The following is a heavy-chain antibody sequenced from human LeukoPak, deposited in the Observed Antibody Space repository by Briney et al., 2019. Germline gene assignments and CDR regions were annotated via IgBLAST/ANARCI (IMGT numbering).Heavy chain of an antibody. V-gene: IGHV3-9*01. CDR1: GFTFDDYA. Sequence: GGSLRLSCAASGFTFDDYAMHWVRQAPGKGLEWVSGISWNSGSIGYADSVKGRLTISRDNAKNSLYLQMNSLRAEDTALYYCAKDVGTYYDSPSDYWGQGTLVTVSS. CDR2: ISWNSGSI. D-gene: IGHD3-22*01. CDR3: AKDVGTYYDSPSDY. J-gene: IGHJ4*02.